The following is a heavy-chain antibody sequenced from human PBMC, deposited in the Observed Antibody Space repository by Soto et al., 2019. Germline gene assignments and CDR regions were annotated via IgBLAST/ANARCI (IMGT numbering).Heavy chain of an antibody. CDR1: GYSFTSYW. V-gene: IGHV5-51*01. CDR3: ARCSYCDGDCTRRPYDYYGMDV. CDR2: IYPGDSET. Sequence: EVQLVQSGAEVKKPGESLKISCKGSGYSFTSYWIVWVRQMPGKGLEWMGYIYPGDSETRYSPSLQGQVTMSADKSTSTAYLQWSSLKASDTAMYYCARCSYCDGDCTRRPYDYYGMDVWGQGTTVTVSS. D-gene: IGHD2-21*02. J-gene: IGHJ6*02.